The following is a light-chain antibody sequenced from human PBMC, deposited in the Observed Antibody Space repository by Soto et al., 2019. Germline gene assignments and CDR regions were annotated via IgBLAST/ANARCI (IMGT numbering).Light chain of an antibody. CDR3: QQYYSYPRT. J-gene: IGKJ1*01. V-gene: IGKV1-8*01. CDR1: QGISSY. CDR2: AAS. Sequence: AIRMTQSPSSFSASTGDRVTITCRASQGISSYLAWYQQKPGKAPKLLXYAASTLQSGVPSRFSGSGSGTDFTLTISCLQSEDFATYYCQQYYSYPRTFGQGSKV.